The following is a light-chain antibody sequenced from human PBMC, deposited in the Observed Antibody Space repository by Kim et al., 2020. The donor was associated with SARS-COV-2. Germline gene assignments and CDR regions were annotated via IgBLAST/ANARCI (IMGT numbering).Light chain of an antibody. Sequence: QSALTQPPSASGSPGQSVTISCTGTSSDVGGYNYVSWYQQHPGKAPKLMIYEVSKRPSGVPDRFSGSKSGNTASLTVSGLQAEDGADYYCSSYAGSNNGVFGGGTQLTVL. CDR2: EVS. V-gene: IGLV2-8*01. CDR1: SSDVGGYNY. CDR3: SSYAGSNNGV. J-gene: IGLJ3*02.